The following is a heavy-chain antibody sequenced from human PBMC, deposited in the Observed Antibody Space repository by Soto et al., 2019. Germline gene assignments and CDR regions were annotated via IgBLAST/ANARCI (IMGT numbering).Heavy chain of an antibody. J-gene: IGHJ4*02. CDR1: GFTFSSFA. D-gene: IGHD6-19*01. Sequence: GGSLRLSCAASGFTFSSFAMSWVRQAPGKGLEWVSAISGSGDRTYFADSVKGRFTISRDNSKNTLYVQMNSLRAEDTAVYYCAKEVPESGWSPFFNYWGQGTLGTGSS. CDR3: AKEVPESGWSPFFNY. CDR2: ISGSGDRT. V-gene: IGHV3-23*01.